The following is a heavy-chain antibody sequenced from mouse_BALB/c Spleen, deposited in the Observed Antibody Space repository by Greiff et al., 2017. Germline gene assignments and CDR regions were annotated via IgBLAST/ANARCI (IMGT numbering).Heavy chain of an antibody. J-gene: IGHJ1*01. D-gene: IGHD2-13*01. CDR3: AKHVTEGNWYFDV. Sequence: VKVVESGPGLVAPSQSLSITCTVSGFSLTDYGVSWIRQPPGKGLEWLGVIWGGGSTYYNSALKSRLSISKDNSKSQVFLKMNSLQTDDTAMYYCAKHVTEGNWYFDVWGAGTTVTVSS. CDR2: IWGGGST. V-gene: IGHV2-6-5*01. CDR1: GFSLTDYG.